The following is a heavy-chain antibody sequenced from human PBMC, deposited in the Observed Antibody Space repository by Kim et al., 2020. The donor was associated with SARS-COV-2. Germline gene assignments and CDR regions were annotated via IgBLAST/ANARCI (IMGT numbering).Heavy chain of an antibody. Sequence: GGSLRLSCAASGFTVSSNYMSWVRQAPGKGLEWVSVIYSGGSTYYADSVKGRFTISRDNSKNTLYLQMNSLRAEDTAVYYCARRDYDSSGINLDYWGQGTLVTVSS. J-gene: IGHJ4*02. D-gene: IGHD3-22*01. CDR1: GFTVSSNY. V-gene: IGHV3-66*01. CDR3: ARRDYDSSGINLDY. CDR2: IYSGGST.